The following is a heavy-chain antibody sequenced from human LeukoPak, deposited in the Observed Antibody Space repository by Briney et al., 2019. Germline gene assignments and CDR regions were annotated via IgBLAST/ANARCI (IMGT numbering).Heavy chain of an antibody. D-gene: IGHD3-22*01. CDR3: AKDSARRAYDRSGYYGTFDY. J-gene: IGHJ4*02. CDR2: ISYDGSSK. CDR1: GFTFSTYG. Sequence: PPGGSLRLSCAASGFTFSTYGMHWVRQAPGKGLEWVAVISYDGSSKYYTDSVKGRFTISRDNSKNTLFLQMNSLKTEDTAVYYCAKDSARRAYDRSGYYGTFDYWGQGTLATVSS. V-gene: IGHV3-30*18.